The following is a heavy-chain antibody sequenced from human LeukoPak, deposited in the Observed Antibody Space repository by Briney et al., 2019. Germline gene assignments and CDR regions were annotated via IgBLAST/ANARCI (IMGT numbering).Heavy chain of an antibody. J-gene: IGHJ4*02. CDR2: IWYDGSNK. D-gene: IGHD5-24*01. Sequence: GGSLRLSCATSGFTFSSYGMHWVRQAPGKGLEWVAVIWYDGSNKYYADSVKGRFTISRDNSKNTLYLQMNSLRAEDTAVYYCAREGMATIPHYWGQGTLVTVSS. V-gene: IGHV3-33*01. CDR1: GFTFSSYG. CDR3: AREGMATIPHY.